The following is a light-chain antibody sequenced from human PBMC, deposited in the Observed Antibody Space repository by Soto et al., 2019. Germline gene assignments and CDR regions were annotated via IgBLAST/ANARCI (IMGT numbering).Light chain of an antibody. CDR1: QSLLHSNGYNY. V-gene: IGKV2-28*01. CDR3: MQPLQTPYT. Sequence: DLVMTQSPLSLPVTPGEPASISCRSSQSLLHSNGYNYLDWYLKKPGQSPQLLIYLGSNRASGVPDRLSGSGSGTDFTLKIGRVEAEDVGVYYCMQPLQTPYTFGLGTNLEIK. CDR2: LGS. J-gene: IGKJ2*01.